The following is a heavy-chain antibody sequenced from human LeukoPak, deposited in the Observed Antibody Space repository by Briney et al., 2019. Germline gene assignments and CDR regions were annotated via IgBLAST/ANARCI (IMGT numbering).Heavy chain of an antibody. J-gene: IGHJ4*02. D-gene: IGHD3-22*01. CDR2: ISWNSGSI. CDR3: AKDKGYYDSSGYYLL. CDR1: GFTFSSYS. V-gene: IGHV3-9*01. Sequence: HTGGSLRLSCAAAGFTFSSYSMNWVRQAPGKGLEWVSGISWNSGSIGYADSVKGRFTISRDNAKNSLYLQMNSLRAEDTALYYCAKDKGYYDSSGYYLLWGQGTLVTVSS.